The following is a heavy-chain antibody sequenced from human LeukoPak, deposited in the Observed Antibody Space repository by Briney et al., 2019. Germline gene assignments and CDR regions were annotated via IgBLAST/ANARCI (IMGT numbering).Heavy chain of an antibody. Sequence: GASVKVSCKASGYTFTSYYMHWVRQAPGQGLEWMGIINPSGGSTSYAQKFQGRVTITRNISISTVYLELSSLRSEDTAVYYCARNFGGLGYWGQGTLVTVSS. J-gene: IGHJ4*02. CDR3: ARNFGGLGY. V-gene: IGHV1-46*01. CDR1: GYTFTSYY. CDR2: INPSGGST. D-gene: IGHD3-16*01.